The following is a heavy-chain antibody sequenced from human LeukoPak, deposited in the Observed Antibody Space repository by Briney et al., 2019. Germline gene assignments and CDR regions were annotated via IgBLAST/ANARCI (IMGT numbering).Heavy chain of an antibody. CDR1: GYTFTGYY. V-gene: IGHV1-2*02. CDR3: ARDRYYYGSGFDY. CDR2: INPNSGGT. Sequence: GASVKVSCKASGYTFTGYYMHWVRQAPGQGLEWMGWINPNSGGTNYAQKFQGRVTMTRDTSISTAYMELSRLRSDDTAVYYCARDRYYYGSGFDYWGQGTLVTVSS. J-gene: IGHJ4*02. D-gene: IGHD3-10*01.